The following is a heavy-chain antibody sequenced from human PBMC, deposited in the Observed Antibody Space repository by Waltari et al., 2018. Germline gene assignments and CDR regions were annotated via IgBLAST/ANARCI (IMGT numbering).Heavy chain of an antibody. D-gene: IGHD2-15*01. CDR2: IFSNDQK. CDR3: ARMGWYDSTYYYYGMDV. V-gene: IGHV2-26*01. CDR1: GFSLSNARLG. J-gene: IGHJ6*02. Sequence: ESGPVLVQPTETLTLTCTVSGFSLSNARLGVSWIRQPPGKALEWLAHIFSNDQKSYSTSLKSRLTISKDTSKSPVVLTMTNMDPGDTATYYFARMGWYDSTYYYYGMDVWGQGTTVTVSS.